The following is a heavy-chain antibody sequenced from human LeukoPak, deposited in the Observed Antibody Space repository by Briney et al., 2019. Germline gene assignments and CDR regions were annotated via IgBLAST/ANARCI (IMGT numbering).Heavy chain of an antibody. J-gene: IGHJ3*02. CDR2: IYSGGST. D-gene: IGHD1-1*01. CDR1: RLHLISNY. V-gene: IGHV3-66*01. CDR3: ARIETVADAFDI. Sequence: PGGSLRLSGVASRLHLISNYLTAARPGTGEGLEWVSVIYSGGSTYYADSVRGRFTISRDNSKNTLYLQMNSLRAEDTAVYYCARIETVADAFDIWGQGTMVTVSS.